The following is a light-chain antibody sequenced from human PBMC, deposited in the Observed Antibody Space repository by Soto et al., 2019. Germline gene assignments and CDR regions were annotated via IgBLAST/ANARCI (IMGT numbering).Light chain of an antibody. Sequence: QSALTQPASVSGSPGQSITISCTGTSSDVGSYYYVSWYQQHPGTAPKLMISEVNKRPSGVSDRFSGSKSGNTASLTISGLQDEDEADYYCSSYTSSSTHVFGTGTKVTVL. CDR1: SSDVGSYYY. V-gene: IGLV2-14*01. J-gene: IGLJ1*01. CDR3: SSYTSSSTHV. CDR2: EVN.